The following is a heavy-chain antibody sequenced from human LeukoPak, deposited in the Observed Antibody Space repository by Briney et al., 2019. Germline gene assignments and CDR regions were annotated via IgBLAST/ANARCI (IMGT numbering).Heavy chain of an antibody. CDR1: GFTFSSYG. D-gene: IGHD6-13*01. V-gene: IGHV3-30*02. CDR3: AKDPSQQLVIYYFDH. CDR2: IRYDGSNK. Sequence: GGSLRLSCAASGFTFSSYGMHWVRQAPGKGLEWVAFIRYDGSNKYYADSVKGRFTISRDNSKNTLYLQMNSLRAEDTAVYYCAKDPSQQLVIYYFDHWGQGILVTVSS. J-gene: IGHJ4*02.